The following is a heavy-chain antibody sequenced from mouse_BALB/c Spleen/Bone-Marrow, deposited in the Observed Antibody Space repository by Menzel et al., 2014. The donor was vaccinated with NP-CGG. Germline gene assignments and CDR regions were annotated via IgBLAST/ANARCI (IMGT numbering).Heavy chain of an antibody. V-gene: IGHV14-3*02. D-gene: IGHD1-2*01. CDR3: ARTASENFDY. CDR2: IDPANGNT. Sequence: EVQGVESGAELVKPGASVKLSCTASGFNIKDTYMHWVKQRPEQGLEWIGRIDPANGNTKYDPKFQGKATITADTSSNTAYLQLSSLTSEDTAVYYCARTASENFDYRRQGTPLTVS. J-gene: IGHJ2*01. CDR1: GFNIKDTY.